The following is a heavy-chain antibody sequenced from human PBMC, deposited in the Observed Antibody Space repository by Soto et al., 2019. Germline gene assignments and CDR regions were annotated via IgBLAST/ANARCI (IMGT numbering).Heavy chain of an antibody. J-gene: IGHJ4*02. CDR1: GGSISSGGYY. D-gene: IGHD6-13*01. CDR3: ARQRTFYSSSWAIDY. CDR2: IYYSGST. Sequence: SETLSLTCTVSGGSISSGGYYWSWIRQHPGKGLEWIGYIYYSGSTYYNPSLKSRVTISVDTSKNQFSLKLSSVTAADTAVYYCARQRTFYSSSWAIDYWGQGTLVTVSS. V-gene: IGHV4-31*03.